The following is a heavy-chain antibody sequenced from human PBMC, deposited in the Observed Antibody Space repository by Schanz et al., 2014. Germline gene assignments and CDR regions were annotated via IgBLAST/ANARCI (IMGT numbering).Heavy chain of an antibody. Sequence: QVQLVQSGAEVKKPGASVKVYCKASGYTFTTYYLHWVRQAPGQGLEWMGIINPTGGSTTYAEKFLGRVTMTSDTSTSTVYMELSSLRSEDTAVYYCARGGGGWNFYGMDVWGQGTTVTVSS. CDR1: GYTFTTYY. D-gene: IGHD3-16*01. CDR2: INPTGGST. CDR3: ARGGGGWNFYGMDV. V-gene: IGHV1-46*01. J-gene: IGHJ6*02.